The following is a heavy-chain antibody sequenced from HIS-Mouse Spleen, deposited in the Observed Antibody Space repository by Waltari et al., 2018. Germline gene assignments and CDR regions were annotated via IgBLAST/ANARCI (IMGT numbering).Heavy chain of an antibody. CDR3: ARERLPSYFDY. V-gene: IGHV3-30-3*01. CDR1: AFTFSSYA. J-gene: IGHJ4*02. Sequence: QVQLVESGGGGVQPGRSLRLSCAASAFTFSSYAMHWVRQAPGKGLEWVAVISYDGSNKYYADSVKGRFTISRDNSKNTLYLQMNSLRAEDTAVYYCARERLPSYFDYWGQGTLVTV. CDR2: ISYDGSNK.